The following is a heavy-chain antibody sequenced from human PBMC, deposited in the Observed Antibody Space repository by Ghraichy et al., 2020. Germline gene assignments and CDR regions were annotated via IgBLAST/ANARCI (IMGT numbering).Heavy chain of an antibody. V-gene: IGHV3-30*02. J-gene: IGHJ4*02. CDR2: IWHDGSKE. D-gene: IGHD6-19*01. CDR3: AKDHLFSGRTVAQTGIFDS. Sequence: GGSLRLSCAASGFTFSYYGMHWVRQAPGKGLEWVAVIWHDGSKEYYAASVEGRFTISRDNSKNVLSLQMNSLRAEDTAVYFCAKDHLFSGRTVAQTGIFDSWGQGTPVSVST. CDR1: GFTFSYYG.